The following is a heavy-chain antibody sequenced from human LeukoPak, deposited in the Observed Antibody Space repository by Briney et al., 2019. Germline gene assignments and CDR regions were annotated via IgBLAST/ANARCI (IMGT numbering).Heavy chain of an antibody. CDR1: GYGFTDYY. D-gene: IGHD4-17*01. CDR2: INTNGGGT. J-gene: IGHJ5*02. CDR3: AKEGPTTVTNWFDP. Sequence: ASVKVSCKASGYGFTDYYTHWVRQAPGQGLEWMGWINTNGGGTSYAQKFQGRVTMTRDTSMSTAYLELSRLTSDDTAVYYCAKEGPTTVTNWFDPWGQGTLVTVSS. V-gene: IGHV1-2*02.